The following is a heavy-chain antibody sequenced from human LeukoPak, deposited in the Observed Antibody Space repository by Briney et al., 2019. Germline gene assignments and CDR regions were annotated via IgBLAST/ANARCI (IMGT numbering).Heavy chain of an antibody. CDR2: IGTAGHT. CDR1: GFTSSSYD. D-gene: IGHD1-14*01. V-gene: IGHV3-13*04. CDR3: AREMMGPGEPVDI. J-gene: IGHJ3*02. Sequence: PGGSLRLSCAASGFTSSSYDMHWVRQATGKGLEWVSAIGTAGHTYYPDSVKGRFTISRENAKNSFYLQMNSLRAGDTAVYYCAREMMGPGEPVDIWGQGTMVTVSS.